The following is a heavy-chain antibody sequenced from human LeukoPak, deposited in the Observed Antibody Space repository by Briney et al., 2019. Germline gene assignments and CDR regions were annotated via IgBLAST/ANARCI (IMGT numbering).Heavy chain of an antibody. D-gene: IGHD1-26*01. Sequence: VGSLRLSCTASGFTFRNYYMTWIRQAPGKGLGWVSYISASGDTIYYGDSVRGRFTISRDNAKNSLYLDMNTLKAEDTAVYYCARDPSWEILSYFDYWGQGTLVTVSS. CDR2: ISASGDTI. J-gene: IGHJ4*02. V-gene: IGHV3-11*04. CDR1: GFTFRNYY. CDR3: ARDPSWEILSYFDY.